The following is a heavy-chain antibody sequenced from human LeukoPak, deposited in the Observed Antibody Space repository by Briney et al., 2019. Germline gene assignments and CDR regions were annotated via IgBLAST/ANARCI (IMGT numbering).Heavy chain of an antibody. CDR3: AREGKLTGYFGGLGFNY. CDR1: GGSISSYY. Sequence: SETLSLTCTVSGGSISSYYWSWIRQPAGKGLEWIGRIYTTGSTDYNPSLKSRVTMSVDTSKNQFSLNLTSVTAADTAVYYCAREGKLTGYFGGLGFNYWGQGILVTVSS. CDR2: IYTTGST. V-gene: IGHV4-4*07. J-gene: IGHJ4*02. D-gene: IGHD6-19*01.